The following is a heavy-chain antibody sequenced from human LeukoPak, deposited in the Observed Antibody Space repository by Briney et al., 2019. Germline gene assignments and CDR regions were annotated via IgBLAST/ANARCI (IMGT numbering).Heavy chain of an antibody. D-gene: IGHD1-26*01. CDR2: VNSDGSST. CDR1: GFTFSSHW. Sequence: GGSLRLSCVASGFTFSSHWMHCVRRAPGKGLVWVSRVNSDGSSTRYADSVQGRFTISRDNGRNTLYLQMNSLRAGDTAVYYCARGGSPPEALGDAFDIWGQGTMVTVSS. J-gene: IGHJ3*02. V-gene: IGHV3-74*01. CDR3: ARGGSPPEALGDAFDI.